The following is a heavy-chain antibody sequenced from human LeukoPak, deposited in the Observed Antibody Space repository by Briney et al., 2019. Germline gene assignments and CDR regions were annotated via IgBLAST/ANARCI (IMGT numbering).Heavy chain of an antibody. J-gene: IGHJ4*02. V-gene: IGHV1-2*02. CDR2: INPNSGGT. CDR3: ARNPSTTGTKDY. D-gene: IGHD1-1*01. CDR1: GYTFTGYY. Sequence: ASVKVSCKASGYTFTGYYMHWVRQAPGQGLAWMGWINPNSGGTNYAQKFQGRVTMTRDTSISTAYMELSRLRSDDTAVYYCARNPSTTGTKDYWGQGTLVTVSS.